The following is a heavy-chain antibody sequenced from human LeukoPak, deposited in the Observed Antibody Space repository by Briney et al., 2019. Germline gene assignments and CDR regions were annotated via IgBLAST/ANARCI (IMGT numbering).Heavy chain of an antibody. CDR2: ISSSSSYI. J-gene: IGHJ4*02. Sequence: GGSLRLSCAASGFTFSSYSMNWVRQAPGKGLEWVSSISSSSSYIYYADSVKGRFTISRDNAKNSLYLQMNSLRAEDTAVYYCAKDPGRHTGWYGRYFDYWGQGTLVTVSS. D-gene: IGHD6-19*01. CDR1: GFTFSSYS. V-gene: IGHV3-21*01. CDR3: AKDPGRHTGWYGRYFDY.